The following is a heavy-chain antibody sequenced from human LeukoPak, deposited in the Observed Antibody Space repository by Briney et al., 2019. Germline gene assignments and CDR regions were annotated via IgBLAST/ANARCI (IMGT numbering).Heavy chain of an antibody. J-gene: IGHJ4*02. CDR2: IVGSGDST. Sequence: RSGGSLRLSCEASGFTFSSYAMSWVRQAPGKGLEWVSTIVGSGDSTYYADSVKGRFTISRDNSKNTLSLQMNSLRADDTAVYYCAKEARRSRALTQLDYWGQGTLVTVSS. V-gene: IGHV3-23*01. CDR3: AKEARRSRALTQLDY. CDR1: GFTFSSYA. D-gene: IGHD4-23*01.